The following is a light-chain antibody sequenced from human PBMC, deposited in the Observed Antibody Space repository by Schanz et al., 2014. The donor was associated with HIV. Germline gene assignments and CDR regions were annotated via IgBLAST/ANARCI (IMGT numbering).Light chain of an antibody. CDR2: EVT. J-gene: IGLJ2*01. CDR1: SNDIGSYNY. V-gene: IGLV2-8*01. Sequence: QSALTQPPSASGSPGQSVTISCIGTSNDIGSYNYVSWYQQHPGKAPKLMIYEVTKRPSGVPDRFSGSKSGNTASLTVSGLQAEDEADYYCQSFDGSLGGVVFGGGTKLTVL. CDR3: QSFDGSLGGVV.